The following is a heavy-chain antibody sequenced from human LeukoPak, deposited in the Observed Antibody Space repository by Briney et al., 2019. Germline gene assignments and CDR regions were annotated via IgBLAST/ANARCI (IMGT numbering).Heavy chain of an antibody. Sequence: SETLSLTCTVSGGSISSYYWSWIRQPPGKGLEWIGYIYYSGSTNYNPSLKSRVTISVDTSKNQFSLKLSSVTAADTAVYYCARVRLLWFGELLSNWFDPWGQGTLVTVSS. D-gene: IGHD3-10*01. CDR3: ARVRLLWFGELLSNWFDP. CDR2: IYYSGST. CDR1: GGSISSYY. J-gene: IGHJ5*02. V-gene: IGHV4-59*01.